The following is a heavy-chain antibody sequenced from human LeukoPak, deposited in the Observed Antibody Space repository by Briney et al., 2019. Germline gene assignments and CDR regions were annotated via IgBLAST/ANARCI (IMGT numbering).Heavy chain of an antibody. CDR2: INEDGSEK. J-gene: IGHJ4*02. V-gene: IGHV3-7*01. D-gene: IGHD2-15*01. Sequence: GGSLRLSCAASGFTFSNYWMSWVRQAPGKGLEWVANINEDGSEKYFVDSVKGRFTISRDNAKNSLYPQMNSLRAEDTALYYCAREGRYCSGGSCYHPDCWGQGTLVTVSS. CDR3: AREGRYCSGGSCYHPDC. CDR1: GFTFSNYW.